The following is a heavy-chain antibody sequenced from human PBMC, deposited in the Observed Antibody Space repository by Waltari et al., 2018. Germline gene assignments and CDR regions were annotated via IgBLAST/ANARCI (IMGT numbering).Heavy chain of an antibody. Sequence: EVQLVESGVGLVQPGGSLRVPCAASGFTFRNHWMSWVRQPPGKGLEWVANIEPDGGEKNYVDSVKGRFTISRDNAQNSVHLQMNSLRPEDTAVYYCARLWNGPDSWGQGALVTVSS. J-gene: IGHJ4*02. CDR1: GFTFRNHW. CDR2: IEPDGGEK. D-gene: IGHD1-1*01. V-gene: IGHV3-7*03. CDR3: ARLWNGPDS.